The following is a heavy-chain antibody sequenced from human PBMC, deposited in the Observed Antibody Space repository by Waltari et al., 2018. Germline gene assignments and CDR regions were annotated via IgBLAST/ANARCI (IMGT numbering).Heavy chain of an antibody. CDR3: ARHPYQYRRGGPPHFYYYGMDV. CDR1: GGFINSASYY. J-gene: IGHJ6*02. V-gene: IGHV4-39*01. Sequence: LQLQESGPGLVKPSETLSLTCSVSGGFINSASYYWGWIRQSPGKGLEWVGTVYYTGTTDNNPSRKSGATIFVAMSKTDFSLMLSSVTAADTAVYYCARHPYQYRRGGPPHFYYYGMDVWGQGTTVTVSS. CDR2: VYYTGTT. D-gene: IGHD2-15*01.